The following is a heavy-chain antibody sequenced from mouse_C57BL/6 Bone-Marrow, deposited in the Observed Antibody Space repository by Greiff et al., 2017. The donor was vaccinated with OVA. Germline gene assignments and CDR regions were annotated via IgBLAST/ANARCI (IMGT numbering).Heavy chain of an antibody. Sequence: QVQLQQPGAELVKPGASVKLSCKASGYTFTSYWMHWVKQRPGRGLEWIGRIDPNSGGTKYNEKFKSKAILTVDKPSSTAYMQLSSLTSEDSAVYYCARSGYDYDGYYFDYWGQGTTLTVSS. J-gene: IGHJ2*01. V-gene: IGHV1-72*01. D-gene: IGHD2-4*01. CDR2: IDPNSGGT. CDR1: GYTFTSYW. CDR3: ARSGYDYDGYYFDY.